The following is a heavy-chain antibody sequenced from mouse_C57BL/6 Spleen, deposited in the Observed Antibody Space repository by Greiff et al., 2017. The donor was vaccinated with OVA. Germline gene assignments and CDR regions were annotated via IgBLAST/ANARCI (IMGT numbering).Heavy chain of an antibody. CDR3: ARLATVGATRDY. CDR1: GYPFTSYW. V-gene: IGHV1-69*01. CDR2: IDPSDSYT. Sequence: QVQLQQPGAELVLPGASVKLSCTASGYPFTSYWMPWVMQRPGPGLEWIGEIDPSDSYTNYNQKFKGKSTLTVDKSSSTAYMQLSSLTSEDSAVYYCARLATVGATRDYWGQGTTLTVSS. J-gene: IGHJ2*01. D-gene: IGHD1-1*01.